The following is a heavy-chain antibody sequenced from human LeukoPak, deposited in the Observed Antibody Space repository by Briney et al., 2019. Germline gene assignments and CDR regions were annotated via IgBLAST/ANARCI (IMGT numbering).Heavy chain of an antibody. J-gene: IGHJ6*03. V-gene: IGHV4-59*01. CDR1: GGSISSYY. CDR3: ARSMVRGVITHYYYYMDV. CDR2: IYYSGST. Sequence: SETLSLTCTVSGGSISSYYWSWIRQPPGKGLEWIGYIYYSGSTNYNPSLKSRVTISVDTSKNQFSLKLSSVTAEDTAVYYCARSMVRGVITHYYYYMDVWGKGTTVTVSS. D-gene: IGHD3-10*01.